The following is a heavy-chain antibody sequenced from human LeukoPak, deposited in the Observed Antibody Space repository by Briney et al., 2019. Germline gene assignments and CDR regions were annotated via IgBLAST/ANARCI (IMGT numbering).Heavy chain of an antibody. CDR2: IWYDGSNK. CDR3: AEPEGGYYDIRPD. V-gene: IGHV3-33*08. J-gene: IGHJ4*02. D-gene: IGHD3-22*01. CDR1: GFTVSSNY. Sequence: GGSLRISCAASGFTVSSNYMSWVRQAPGKGLEWVAVIWYDGSNKYYADSVKGRFTISRDNSKNTLYLQMNSLRAEDTAVYYCAEPEGGYYDIRPDWGQGTLVTVSS.